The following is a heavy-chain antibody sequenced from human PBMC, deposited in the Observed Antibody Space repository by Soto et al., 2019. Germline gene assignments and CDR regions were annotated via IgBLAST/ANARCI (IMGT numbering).Heavy chain of an antibody. J-gene: IGHJ5*01. D-gene: IGHD1-26*01. CDR2: TYYRSKWST. Sequence: TLSLTCAISGDSVSSKSAAWNWIRQSPSRGLEWLGRTYYRSKWSTDYAVSVKSRITINPDTSKNQFSLQLNSVTPEDTALYYCTRALSGSYDSWGQGTLVTVSS. CDR3: TRALSGSYDS. CDR1: GDSVSSKSAA. V-gene: IGHV6-1*01.